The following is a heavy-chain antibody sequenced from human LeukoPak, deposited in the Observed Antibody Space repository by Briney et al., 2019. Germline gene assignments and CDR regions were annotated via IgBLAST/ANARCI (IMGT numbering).Heavy chain of an antibody. D-gene: IGHD3-16*01. Sequence: GGSPTLSCAVSGFTVSGNYMTWVRQAPGKGLEWVSVIYNGGTTYYRDSVKGRFTISRDNSKNTVHLQMDSLRPEDTAVYYCASGPTYDYVRVILYWGQGTRVTVSS. CDR3: ASGPTYDYVRVILY. J-gene: IGHJ4*02. CDR1: GFTVSGNY. V-gene: IGHV3-53*05. CDR2: IYNGGTT.